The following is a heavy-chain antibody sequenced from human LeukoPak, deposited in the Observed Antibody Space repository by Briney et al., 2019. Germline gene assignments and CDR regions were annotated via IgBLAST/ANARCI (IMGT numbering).Heavy chain of an antibody. V-gene: IGHV3-30*03. CDR3: VRGWGSNVYASAFDV. Sequence: GGSLRLSCAASGFTFYNYGMHWVRQAPGKGLEWVAVTSHDRSNIHYGDSVKGRFTISRDNSKNTLYLQMNDLRAEDTAVYFCVRGWGSNVYASAFDVWGQGTMVTVSS. J-gene: IGHJ3*01. D-gene: IGHD3-16*01. CDR1: GFTFYNYG. CDR2: TSHDRSNI.